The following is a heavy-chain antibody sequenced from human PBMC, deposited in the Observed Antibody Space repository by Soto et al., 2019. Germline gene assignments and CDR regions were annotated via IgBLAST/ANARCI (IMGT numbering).Heavy chain of an antibody. V-gene: IGHV1-58*01. CDR2: IVVGSGNT. CDR1: GCTFTSSA. CDR3: AAVPSSGYYYADFDY. D-gene: IGHD3-22*01. J-gene: IGHJ4*02. Sequence: SVKVSCQASGCTFTSSAVQWVRPARGQRLEWIGWIVVGSGNTNYAQKFQERVTITRDMSTSTAYMELSSLRSEDTAVYYCAAVPSSGYYYADFDYSARGTLVPVSS.